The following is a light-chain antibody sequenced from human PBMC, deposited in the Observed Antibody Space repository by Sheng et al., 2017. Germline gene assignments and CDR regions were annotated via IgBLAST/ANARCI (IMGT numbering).Light chain of an antibody. CDR3: CSYAGSGLRV. Sequence: QSVLTQPASVSGSPGQSITISCTGTSSDVGTYNLVSWYQQHPDKAPKLIIYEVIQRPSGVSDRFSGSKSANTASLTISGLQTEDEAHYYCCSYAGSGLRVFGTGTKVTVL. V-gene: IGLV2-23*02. J-gene: IGLJ1*01. CDR1: SSDVGTYNL. CDR2: EVI.